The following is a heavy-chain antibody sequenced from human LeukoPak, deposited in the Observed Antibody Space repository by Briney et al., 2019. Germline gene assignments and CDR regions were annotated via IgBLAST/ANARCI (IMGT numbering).Heavy chain of an antibody. V-gene: IGHV3-48*03. CDR3: ARGIHYGSGGFSYGMDV. Sequence: GGSLRLSCAASGFTFSSYEMNWVRQAPGKGLEWVSYISCSGSTIYYADSVKGRFTISRDNAKNSLYLPMNSQRAEDAAVYYCARGIHYGSGGFSYGMDVWGQGTTVTVSS. D-gene: IGHD3-10*01. CDR1: GFTFSSYE. J-gene: IGHJ6*02. CDR2: ISCSGSTI.